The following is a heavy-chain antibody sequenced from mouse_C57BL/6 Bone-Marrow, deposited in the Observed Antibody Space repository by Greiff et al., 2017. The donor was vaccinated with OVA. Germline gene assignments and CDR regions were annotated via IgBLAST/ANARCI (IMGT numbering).Heavy chain of an antibody. Sequence: VQLQQSGAELARPGASVKMSCKASGYTFTSYTMHWVKQRPGQGLEWIGYITPSSGYTKYNQKFKDKATLTADKSSSTAYMQLSSLTSEDSAVYYCARWGFYWYFDVWGTGTTVTVSS. V-gene: IGHV1-4*01. CDR2: ITPSSGYT. J-gene: IGHJ1*03. CDR3: ARWGFYWYFDV. CDR1: GYTFTSYT.